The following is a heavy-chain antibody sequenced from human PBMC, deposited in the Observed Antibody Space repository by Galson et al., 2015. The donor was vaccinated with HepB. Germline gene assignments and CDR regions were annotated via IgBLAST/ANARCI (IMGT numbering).Heavy chain of an antibody. Sequence: SLRLSCAASRFTFSSYAMHWVRQAPGKGLQWVALISYDGSHKYYADSVKGRFTISRDNSNNTLYLQLSSLRTDDTAVYYCARMSPPHYSDSGGYHGNHWGQGTLVTVSS. CDR3: ARMSPPHYSDSGGYHGNH. CDR2: ISYDGSHK. V-gene: IGHV3-30*15. D-gene: IGHD3-22*01. J-gene: IGHJ5*02. CDR1: RFTFSSYA.